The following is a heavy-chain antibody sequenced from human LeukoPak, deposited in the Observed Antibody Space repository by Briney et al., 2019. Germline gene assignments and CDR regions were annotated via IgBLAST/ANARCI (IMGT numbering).Heavy chain of an antibody. CDR3: AKDRSTGYYRFDY. V-gene: IGHV3-30*02. CDR1: GFTFSNYG. Sequence: GGSLRLSCAASGFTFSNYGIHWVRQTPGKGLEWVAFIRYDGTNKYYADSVKGRFTISRDNSKNTLYLQMNSLRVDDTAVYYCAKDRSTGYYRFDYWGQGTLVTVSS. D-gene: IGHD1-26*01. J-gene: IGHJ4*02. CDR2: IRYDGTNK.